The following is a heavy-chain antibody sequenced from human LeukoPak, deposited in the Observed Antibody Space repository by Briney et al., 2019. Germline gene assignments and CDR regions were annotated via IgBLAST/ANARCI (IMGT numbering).Heavy chain of an antibody. V-gene: IGHV1-2*02. CDR3: ARADRLHGGPYLIGP. J-gene: IGHJ5*02. CDR2: INPNSGGT. CDR1: GYSFTDYE. Sequence: ASVKVSCKASGYSFTDYEMHWVRQAPGQGLEWMGWINPNSGGTNSAQKFQGRVTMTRDTSITTVYMEVNWLTSDDTAIYYCARADRLHGGPYLIGPWGQGTLVTVSS. D-gene: IGHD3-16*01.